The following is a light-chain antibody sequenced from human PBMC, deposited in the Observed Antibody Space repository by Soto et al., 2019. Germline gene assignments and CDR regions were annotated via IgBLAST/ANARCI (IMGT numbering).Light chain of an antibody. CDR3: QQSYSSTPT. CDR2: AAS. Sequence: DIQMTQSPSSLSASVGDRAIITCRESQSIINHLNWYQQTPGKAPKVXIFAASSLQSGVPSRFSGSRAGPEFTLTISSLQPEDVATYYCQQSYSSTPTFGQGTKVDIK. V-gene: IGKV1-39*01. J-gene: IGKJ1*01. CDR1: QSIINH.